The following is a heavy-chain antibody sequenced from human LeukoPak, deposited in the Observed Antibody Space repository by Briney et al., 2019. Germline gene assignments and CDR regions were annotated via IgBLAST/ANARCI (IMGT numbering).Heavy chain of an antibody. CDR1: GYTFSSYW. V-gene: IGHV5-51*01. J-gene: IGHJ4*02. CDR3: SRRGVGSDDY. Sequence: GESLKISCKSSGYTFSSYWIGWVRQMPGKGLEWMGIIHPGDSDTRYSPSFQGQVTISADKSTSTVYLQWSSLKASDSATYYCSRRGVGSDDYWGQGTLVTVSS. CDR2: IHPGDSDT. D-gene: IGHD3-10*01.